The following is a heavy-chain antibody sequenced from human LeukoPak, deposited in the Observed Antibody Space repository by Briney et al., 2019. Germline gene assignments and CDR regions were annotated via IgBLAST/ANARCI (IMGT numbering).Heavy chain of an antibody. Sequence: GGSLRLSCVASGFIFNNHWMHWVRQDPRKGLVWVSRINREGRSTTYAESVKGWSTVSTDNAKNTLYLQMIKLRAEDTAVYYCLRDVRGVGEDYYYMDVWGKGTTVTVSS. V-gene: IGHV3-74*01. CDR1: GFIFNNHW. J-gene: IGHJ6*03. CDR2: INREGRST. D-gene: IGHD3-10*01. CDR3: LRDVRGVGEDYYYMDV.